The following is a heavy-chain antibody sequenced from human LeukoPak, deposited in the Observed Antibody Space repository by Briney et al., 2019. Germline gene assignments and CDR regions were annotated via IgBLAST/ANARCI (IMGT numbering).Heavy chain of an antibody. V-gene: IGHV3-30*04. Sequence: GGSLRLSCAASGFTFSSYAMHWVRQAPGKGLEWLTVISYDGNNKYYADSLRGRFTISRDNSKDTLHLQMNNLRAEDTAVYYCARDREVGPTYWFDPWGQGTLVTVSS. CDR1: GFTFSSYA. CDR2: ISYDGNNK. J-gene: IGHJ5*02. CDR3: ARDREVGPTYWFDP. D-gene: IGHD1-26*01.